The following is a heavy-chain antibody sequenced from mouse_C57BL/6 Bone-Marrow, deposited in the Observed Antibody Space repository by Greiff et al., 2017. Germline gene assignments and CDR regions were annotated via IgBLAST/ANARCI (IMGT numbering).Heavy chain of an antibody. J-gene: IGHJ4*01. Sequence: QVQLQQPGAELVRPGTSVKLSCKASGYTFTSYWMHWVKQRPGQGLEWIGVIDPSDSYTNYNQKFKGKATWTVDTSSSPAYMQLSSLTSEDSAVYYCARRHAMDYWGQGTSVTVSS. CDR1: GYTFTSYW. CDR3: ARRHAMDY. CDR2: IDPSDSYT. V-gene: IGHV1-59*01.